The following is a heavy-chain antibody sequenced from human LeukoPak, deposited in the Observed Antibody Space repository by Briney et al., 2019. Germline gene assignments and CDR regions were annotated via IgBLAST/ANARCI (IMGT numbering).Heavy chain of an antibody. J-gene: IGHJ4*02. V-gene: IGHV1-46*01. Sequence: GASVKVSCKASGYTFTSYYMHWVRQAPGQGLEWMGIINPSGGSTSYAQKFQGRVTMTRDMSTSTVYMELSSLKSEDTAVYYCARDGARTRTAPHFGYWGEGTVVTVS. CDR1: GYTFTSYY. D-gene: IGHD1-14*01. CDR3: ARDGARTRTAPHFGY. CDR2: INPSGGST.